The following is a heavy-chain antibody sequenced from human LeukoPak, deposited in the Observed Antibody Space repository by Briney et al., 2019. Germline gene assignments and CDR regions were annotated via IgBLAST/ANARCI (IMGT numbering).Heavy chain of an antibody. CDR3: ARHEGIVLMVYGFD. CDR1: GGSISSSSYY. V-gene: IGHV4-39*01. Sequence: YPSETLSLTCTVSGGSISSSSYYWGWIRQPPGKGLEWIGSIYYSGSTYYNPSLKSRVTISVDTSKNQFSLKLSSVTAVDTAVYYCARHEGIVLMVYGFDWGQGTLVTVSS. J-gene: IGHJ4*02. CDR2: IYYSGST. D-gene: IGHD2-8*01.